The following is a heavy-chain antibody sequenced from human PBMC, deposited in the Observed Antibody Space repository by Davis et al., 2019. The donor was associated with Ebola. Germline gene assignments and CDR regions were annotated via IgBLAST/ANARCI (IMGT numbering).Heavy chain of an antibody. CDR2: IYTSGST. CDR3: TRRSYYYDSGTAWFDP. V-gene: IGHV4-61*09. D-gene: IGHD3-22*01. Sequence: PSETLSLTCTVSGGSISSGSYYWSWIRQPAGKGLEWIGHIYTSGSTNYNPSPKSRVTMSVDTSKNQFSLKLSSVTAADTAVYYCTRRSYYYDSGTAWFDPWGQGTLVTVSS. J-gene: IGHJ5*02. CDR1: GGSISSGSYY.